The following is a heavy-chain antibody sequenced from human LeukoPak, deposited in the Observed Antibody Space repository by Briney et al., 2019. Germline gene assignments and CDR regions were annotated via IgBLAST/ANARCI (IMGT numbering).Heavy chain of an antibody. CDR3: ARLRDDSSGDAFDI. CDR2: IISSSSYI. D-gene: IGHD3-22*01. CDR1: GFTFSSYS. V-gene: IGHV3-21*01. J-gene: IGHJ3*02. Sequence: PGGSLRLSCAASGFTFSSYSMNWVRQAPGKGLEWVSSIISSSSYIYYADSVKGRFTISRDNAKNSLYLQMNSLRAEDTAVYYCARLRDDSSGDAFDIWGQGTMVTVSS.